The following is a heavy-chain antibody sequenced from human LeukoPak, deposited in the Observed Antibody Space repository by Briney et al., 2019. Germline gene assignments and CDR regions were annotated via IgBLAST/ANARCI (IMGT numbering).Heavy chain of an antibody. J-gene: IGHJ4*02. CDR1: GGSISSFF. CDR3: AREATTYYDILTGYLY. V-gene: IGHV4-59*01. CDR2: VHSSGST. D-gene: IGHD3-9*01. Sequence: SETLSLTCTVSGGSISSFFWSWIRQPPGKGLEWIGYVHSSGSTKYNPSLKSRLIISVDMSKNQFSLKLRSVSVADTAVYYCAREATTYYDILTGYLYWGQGTLVTVSS.